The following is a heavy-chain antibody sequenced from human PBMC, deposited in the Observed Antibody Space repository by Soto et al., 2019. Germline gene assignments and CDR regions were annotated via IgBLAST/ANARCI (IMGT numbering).Heavy chain of an antibody. Sequence: SETLSLTCTVSGGSISSSSYYWGWIRQPPGKGLEWIGSIYYSGSTYYNPSLKSRVTISVDTSKNQFSLKLSSVTAADTAVYYCASSISWYNYFDYWGQGTLVTVSS. V-gene: IGHV4-39*01. D-gene: IGHD6-13*01. J-gene: IGHJ4*02. CDR3: ASSISWYNYFDY. CDR1: GGSISSSSYY. CDR2: IYYSGST.